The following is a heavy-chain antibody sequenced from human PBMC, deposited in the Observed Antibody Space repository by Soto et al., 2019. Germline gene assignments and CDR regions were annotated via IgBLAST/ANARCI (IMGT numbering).Heavy chain of an antibody. Sequence: QVQLVQSGAEVKKPGASVKVSCMASGYTFTGYYMHWVRQAPGQGLEWMGWINPNSGGTNYAKKFQGWVTMTRDTSISTAYMELSRLRSDDTAVYYCARGRGGYNFVVDYWGQGTLVTVSS. CDR2: INPNSGGT. J-gene: IGHJ4*02. CDR1: GYTFTGYY. D-gene: IGHD5-12*01. CDR3: ARGRGGYNFVVDY. V-gene: IGHV1-2*04.